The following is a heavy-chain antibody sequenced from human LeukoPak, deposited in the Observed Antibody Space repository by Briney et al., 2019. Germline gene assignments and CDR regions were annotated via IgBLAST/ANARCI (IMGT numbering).Heavy chain of an antibody. J-gene: IGHJ4*02. V-gene: IGHV3-9*01. D-gene: IGHD6-19*01. CDR2: ISWNSGSI. CDR1: GFTFDDYA. Sequence: GGSLRLSCAASGFTFDDYAMHWVRQAPGKGLEWVSGISWNSGSIGYADSVKGRFTISRDNAKNSLYLQMNSLRAEDTALYYCAKDHNIAVAGPVDYWGQGTLVTVSS. CDR3: AKDHNIAVAGPVDY.